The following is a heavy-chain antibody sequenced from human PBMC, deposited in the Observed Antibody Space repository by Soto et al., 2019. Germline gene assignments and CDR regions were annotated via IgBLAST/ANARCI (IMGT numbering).Heavy chain of an antibody. D-gene: IGHD3-3*01. CDR2: ISAYNGNT. Sequence: ASVKVSCKASGYTFTSYGISWVRQAPGQGLEWMGGISAYNGNTNYAQKLQGRVTMTTDTSTSTAYMELRSLRSDDTAVYYCARVRWATIFGVVIIGDYGMDVWGKGTTVTVSS. V-gene: IGHV1-18*04. CDR3: ARVRWATIFGVVIIGDYGMDV. J-gene: IGHJ6*04. CDR1: GYTFTSYG.